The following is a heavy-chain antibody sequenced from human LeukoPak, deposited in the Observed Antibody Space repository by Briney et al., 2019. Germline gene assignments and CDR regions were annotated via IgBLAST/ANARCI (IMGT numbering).Heavy chain of an antibody. CDR1: GFTFSSYW. CDR2: INSDGSST. Sequence: GGSLRLSCAASGFTFSSYWMHWVRQAPGKGLVWVSRINSDGSSTSYADSVKGRFTISRDNAKNTLYLQMNSLRAEDTAVYYCAIAVAEDYYYYGMDVWGKGTTVTVSS. J-gene: IGHJ6*04. CDR3: AIAVAEDYYYYGMDV. D-gene: IGHD6-19*01. V-gene: IGHV3-74*01.